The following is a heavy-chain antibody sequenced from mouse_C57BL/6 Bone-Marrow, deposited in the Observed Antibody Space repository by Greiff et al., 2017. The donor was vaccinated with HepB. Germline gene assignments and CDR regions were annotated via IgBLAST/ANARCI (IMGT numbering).Heavy chain of an antibody. CDR3: ARGYGNFYWYFDV. CDR1: GYSITSGYD. Sequence: VQLQQSGPGMVKPSQSLSLTCTVTGYSITSGYDWHWIRHFPGNKLEWMGYISYSGSTNYNPSLKSRISITHDTSKNHFFLKLNSVTTEDTATYYCARGYGNFYWYFDVWGTGTTVTVSS. CDR2: ISYSGST. D-gene: IGHD2-1*01. V-gene: IGHV3-1*01. J-gene: IGHJ1*03.